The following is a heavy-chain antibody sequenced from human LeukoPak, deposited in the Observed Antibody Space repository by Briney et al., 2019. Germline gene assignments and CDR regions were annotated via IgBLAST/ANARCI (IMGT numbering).Heavy chain of an antibody. CDR3: AESGRNWAYLEY. D-gene: IGHD7-27*01. CDR1: GFTLSNYG. CDR2: IWYDGTNK. Sequence: PGGSLRLSCAVSGFTLSNYGMHWARQAPGRGLEWVAVIWYDGTNKYYADSVRGRFTISRDSSKNTLYLQMNSLRAEDTAVCYCAESGRNWAYLEYWGQGTLVTVSS. V-gene: IGHV3-33*06. J-gene: IGHJ4*02.